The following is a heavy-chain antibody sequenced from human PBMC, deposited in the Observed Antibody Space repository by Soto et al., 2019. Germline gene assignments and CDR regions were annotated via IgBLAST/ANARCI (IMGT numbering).Heavy chain of an antibody. D-gene: IGHD6-13*01. V-gene: IGHV3-15*01. CDR3: IIDIASSGVGELDY. CDR2: IKSKTSGETT. J-gene: IGHJ4*02. CDR1: GFTFTSAW. Sequence: GGSLRLSCAASGFTFTSAWLTWVRQAPGKGLEWVARIKSKTSGETTDYAAPVKGRFTISRDDSKTTVYLQMNSLNTEDTAIYYCIIDIASSGVGELDYWGQGTLVTVSS.